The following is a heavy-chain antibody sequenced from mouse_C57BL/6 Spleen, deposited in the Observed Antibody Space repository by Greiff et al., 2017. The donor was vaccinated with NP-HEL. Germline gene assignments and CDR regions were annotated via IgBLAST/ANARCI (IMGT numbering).Heavy chain of an antibody. CDR1: GYTFTSYG. CDR3: ARGEIYYEYDKEGFDV. Sequence: VKLQESGAELARPGASVKLSCKASGYTFTSYGISWVKQRTGQGLEWIGEIYPRSGNTYYNEKFKGQATLTADKSSSTAYMELRSLTSEDSAVYFCARGEIYYEYDKEGFDVWGTGTTVTVSS. D-gene: IGHD2-4*01. J-gene: IGHJ1*03. V-gene: IGHV1-81*01. CDR2: IYPRSGNT.